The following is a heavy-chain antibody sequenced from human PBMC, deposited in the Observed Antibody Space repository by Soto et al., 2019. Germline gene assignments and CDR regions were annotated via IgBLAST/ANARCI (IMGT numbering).Heavy chain of an antibody. Sequence: GESLKISCKGSGYNFTSSWITWVRQRPGRGLDWMGRVDPSDSYPNYSPSSQGHVTMSADRSMNTAYLQWSSLQASDTAMYYCVRLATRANFDSWGQGTQVTVSS. CDR3: VRLATRANFDS. CDR1: GYNFTSSW. V-gene: IGHV5-10-1*01. J-gene: IGHJ4*02. CDR2: VDPSDSYP.